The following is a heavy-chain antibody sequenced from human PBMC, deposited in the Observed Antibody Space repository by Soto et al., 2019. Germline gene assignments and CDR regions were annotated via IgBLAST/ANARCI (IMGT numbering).Heavy chain of an antibody. V-gene: IGHV4-59*12. CDR1: GGSISSYN. CDR2: IYYSGSI. J-gene: IGHJ5*02. Sequence: QVQLEESGPGLVKPSETLSLTCTVSGGSISSYNWSWIRQPPGKGLEWIGYIYYSGSINYNPSLKSRVTISVDTSKNQFSLKLSSVTAADTAVYYCARRRDDGWFDPWGQGTLVTVSS. CDR3: ARRRDDGWFDP.